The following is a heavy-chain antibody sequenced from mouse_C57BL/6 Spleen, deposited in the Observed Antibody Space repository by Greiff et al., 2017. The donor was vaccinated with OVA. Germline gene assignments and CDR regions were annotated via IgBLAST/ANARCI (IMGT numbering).Heavy chain of an antibody. V-gene: IGHV5-4*01. J-gene: IGHJ4*01. D-gene: IGHD2-4*01. CDR3: ARAYDYDRGGYAMDY. Sequence: EVQGVESGGGLVKPGGSLKLSCAASGFTFSSYAMSWVRQTPEKRLEWVATISDGGSYTYYPDNVKGRFTISRDNAKNNLYLQMSHLKSEDTAMYYCARAYDYDRGGYAMDYWGQGTSVTVSS. CDR1: GFTFSSYA. CDR2: ISDGGSYT.